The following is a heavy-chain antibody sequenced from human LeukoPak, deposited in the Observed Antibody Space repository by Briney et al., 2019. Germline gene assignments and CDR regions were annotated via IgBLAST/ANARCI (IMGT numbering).Heavy chain of an antibody. J-gene: IGHJ4*02. V-gene: IGHV4-38-2*02. D-gene: IGHD3-10*01. CDR1: GYSIRGGYY. CDR3: ARGDRLSEYYGSGYPLDY. CDR2: IYQSGNT. Sequence: SETLSLTCTVSGYSIRGGYYWGWIRQPPGKGLVWIGSIYQSGNTYYNPSLKSRVTISVDASKNQFSLRLSSVTAADTAVYYCARGDRLSEYYGSGYPLDYWGQGTLVTVSS.